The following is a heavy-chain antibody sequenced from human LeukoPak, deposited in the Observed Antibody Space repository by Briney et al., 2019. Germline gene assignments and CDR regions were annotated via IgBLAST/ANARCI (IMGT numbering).Heavy chain of an antibody. CDR3: ARGLGCLRYFGY. CDR1: GGSFSGYY. V-gene: IGHV4-34*01. CDR2: INHSGST. J-gene: IGHJ4*02. Sequence: SETLSLTCAVYGGSFSGYYWSWIRQPPGKGLEWIGEINHSGSTNYNPSLKSRVTISVDTSKNQFSLKLSSVTAADTAVYYCARGLGCLRYFGYWGQGTLVTVSS. D-gene: IGHD5/OR15-5a*01.